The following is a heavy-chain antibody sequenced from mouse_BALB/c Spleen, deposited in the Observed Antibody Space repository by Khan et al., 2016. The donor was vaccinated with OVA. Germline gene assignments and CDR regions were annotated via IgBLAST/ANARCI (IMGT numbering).Heavy chain of an antibody. Sequence: QVQLKQSGAELVRPGASVKLSCKTSGCIFTSYWIHWVNQRSGQGLEWIARIIPGTGSTYYDEKSKGNATLTADKSSSTAYMQLSSLKSEDSAVYFCARDYGSNDYFDAWGQGTTLTVSS. V-gene: IGHV1S132*01. CDR1: GCIFTSYW. D-gene: IGHD1-1*01. CDR2: IIPGTGST. CDR3: ARDYGSNDYFDA. J-gene: IGHJ2*01.